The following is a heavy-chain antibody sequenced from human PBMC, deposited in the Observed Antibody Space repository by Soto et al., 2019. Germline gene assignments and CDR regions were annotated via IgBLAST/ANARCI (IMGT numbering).Heavy chain of an antibody. Sequence: PSETLSLTCTVSGGSISSYYWSWIRQPPGKGLEWIGYIYYSGSTNYNPSLKSRVTISVDTSKNRFSLKLSSVTAADTAVYYCARHGLLGVDYWGQGTLVTVSS. J-gene: IGHJ4*02. D-gene: IGHD1-26*01. CDR3: ARHGLLGVDY. V-gene: IGHV4-59*08. CDR2: IYYSGST. CDR1: GGSISSYY.